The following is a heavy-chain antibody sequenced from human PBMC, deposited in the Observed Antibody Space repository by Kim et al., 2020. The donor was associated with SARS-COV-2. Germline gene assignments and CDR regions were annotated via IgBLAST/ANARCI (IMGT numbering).Heavy chain of an antibody. D-gene: IGHD3-10*01. CDR3: ARRSGTQRGYFDL. J-gene: IGHJ2*01. CDR2: INTNTGNP. Sequence: ASVKGSCKASGYTFSNHAMNWVRQAPGQGLEWMGWINTNTGNPTYALGFTGRFVFSLDTPVSTAYLQISSLKAEDTAVYYCARRSGTQRGYFDLWGRGTL. V-gene: IGHV7-4-1*02. CDR1: GYTFSNHA.